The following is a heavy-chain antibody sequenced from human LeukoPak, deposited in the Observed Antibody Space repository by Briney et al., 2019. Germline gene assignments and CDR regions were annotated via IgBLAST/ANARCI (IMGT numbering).Heavy chain of an antibody. CDR1: GFIVSSNY. Sequence: GGSLRLSCVASGFIVSSNYMSWVRQAPGKGLEWVSVIYSGGSTDYADSVKGRFTISRDNAKNTLYLEMNSLRAEDTAVYYCVRDSRYCPDVWGQGTTVTVSS. J-gene: IGHJ6*02. D-gene: IGHD2-15*01. CDR3: VRDSRYCPDV. CDR2: IYSGGST. V-gene: IGHV3-53*01.